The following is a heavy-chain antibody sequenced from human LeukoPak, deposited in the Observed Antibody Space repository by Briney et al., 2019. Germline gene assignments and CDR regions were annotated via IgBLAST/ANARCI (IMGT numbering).Heavy chain of an antibody. D-gene: IGHD2-15*01. CDR1: EFTFSSYA. Sequence: GGSLRLSCGGSEFTFSSYAMSWVRQAPGKGLEWVSAISGSGTDTFYANSVKCRFTISRDNPKNTLYLQMNSLRAEDTAVYYCAKGGGSSCYSPSDYWGQGTLVTVSS. J-gene: IGHJ4*02. CDR3: AKGGGSSCYSPSDY. CDR2: ISGSGTDT. V-gene: IGHV3-23*01.